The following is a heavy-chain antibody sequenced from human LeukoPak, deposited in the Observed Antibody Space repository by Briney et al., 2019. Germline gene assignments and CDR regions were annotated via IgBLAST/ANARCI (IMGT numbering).Heavy chain of an antibody. CDR3: ARDKFPTGYGSGWYDY. Sequence: PGGSLRLSYAASGFTFSSYSMNWVRQAPGKGLEWVSSISSSSSYIYYADSVKGRFTISRDNAKNSLYLQMNSLRAEDTAVYYCARDKFPTGYGSGWYDYWGQGTLVTVSP. J-gene: IGHJ4*02. V-gene: IGHV3-21*01. CDR2: ISSSSSYI. D-gene: IGHD6-19*01. CDR1: GFTFSSYS.